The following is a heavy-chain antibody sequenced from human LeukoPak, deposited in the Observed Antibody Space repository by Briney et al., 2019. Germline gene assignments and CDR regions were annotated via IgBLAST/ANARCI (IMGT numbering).Heavy chain of an antibody. Sequence: GGSLRLYCAASGFTFSKYWMLWVRQAPGKGLESVSRINTDGTVTTYADSVKGRFTVSRDNADNTMFLQKNSVRDEDTAVYYCATKQWLAPPPDSWGQGTPVTVSS. V-gene: IGHV3-74*01. J-gene: IGHJ4*02. CDR1: GFTFSKYW. CDR3: ATKQWLAPPPDS. CDR2: INTDGTVT. D-gene: IGHD6-19*01.